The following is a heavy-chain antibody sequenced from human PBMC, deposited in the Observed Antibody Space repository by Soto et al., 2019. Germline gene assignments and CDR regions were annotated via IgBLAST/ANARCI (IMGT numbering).Heavy chain of an antibody. D-gene: IGHD6-13*01. CDR3: ARSFFVRSLYSRSQMVTFDY. CDR1: GGSISSHY. J-gene: IGHJ4*02. CDR2: IYYTGST. V-gene: IGHV4-59*11. Sequence: SETLSLTCTVSGGSISSHYWSWIRQPPGKGLEWIGYIYYTGSTNYNPSLKSRVTISLDTSKNQFSLQLSSVTAADTAVYYCARSFFVRSLYSRSQMVTFDYWGQGTLVT.